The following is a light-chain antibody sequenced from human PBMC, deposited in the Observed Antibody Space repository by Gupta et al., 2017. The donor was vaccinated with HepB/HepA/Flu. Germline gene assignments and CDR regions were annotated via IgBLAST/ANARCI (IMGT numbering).Light chain of an antibody. Sequence: SSELTQDPAVSVALGQTARITCQGDSLRSYYASWYQQKPGQAPVLVIYGKNYRPSGIPDRFSGSSSGNTASLTITGAQAEDEADYYCNSRDTSGNYVFGTGTKVTVL. CDR2: GKN. V-gene: IGLV3-19*01. CDR1: SLRSYY. CDR3: NSRDTSGNYV. J-gene: IGLJ1*01.